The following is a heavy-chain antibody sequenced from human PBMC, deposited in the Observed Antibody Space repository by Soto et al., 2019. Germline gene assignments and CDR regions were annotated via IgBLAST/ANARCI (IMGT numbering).Heavy chain of an antibody. V-gene: IGHV4-39*01. CDR1: GGSIISTTYH. CDR2: IHYSGDT. J-gene: IGHJ6*02. D-gene: IGHD6-19*01. Sequence: PSETLSLTCSVSGGSIISTTYHWGWIRQPPGNGLEWIGNIHYSGDTHYNPSLKSRVTMSLDTSKNQFSLTLSSVTAADTAVYYCARGLCIAVAGTIFAARLSYYGMDVWGQGTTVTVSS. CDR3: ARGLCIAVAGTIFAARLSYYGMDV.